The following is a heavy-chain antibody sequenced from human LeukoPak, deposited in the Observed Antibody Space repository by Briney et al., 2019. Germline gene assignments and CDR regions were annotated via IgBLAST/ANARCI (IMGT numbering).Heavy chain of an antibody. Sequence: SETLSLTCTVSGGSISSSSYYWGWIRQPPGKGLEWIGYIYYSGSTNYNPSLKSRVTISVDTSKNQFSLKLSSVTAADTAVYYCARYGSIAVAGKGSYNWFDPWGQGTLVAVSS. V-gene: IGHV4-61*05. CDR3: ARYGSIAVAGKGSYNWFDP. CDR1: GGSISSSSYY. CDR2: IYYSGST. J-gene: IGHJ5*02. D-gene: IGHD6-19*01.